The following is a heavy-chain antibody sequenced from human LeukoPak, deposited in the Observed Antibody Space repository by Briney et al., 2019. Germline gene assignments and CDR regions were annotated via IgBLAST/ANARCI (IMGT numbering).Heavy chain of an antibody. CDR2: INHSGST. D-gene: IGHD3-9*01. CDR3: AREHYDILTGYPLPNWFDP. Sequence: SETLSLTCAVYGGSFSGYYWSWIRQPPGKGLEWIGEINHSGSTNYNPSLKSRVTISVDTSKNQFSLKLSSVTAADTAVYYCAREHYDILTGYPLPNWFDPWGQGTLVTVFS. J-gene: IGHJ5*02. V-gene: IGHV4-34*01. CDR1: GGSFSGYY.